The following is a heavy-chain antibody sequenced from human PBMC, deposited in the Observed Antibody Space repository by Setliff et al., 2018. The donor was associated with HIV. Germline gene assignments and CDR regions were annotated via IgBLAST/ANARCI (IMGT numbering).Heavy chain of an antibody. D-gene: IGHD6-19*01. V-gene: IGHV3-30*02. J-gene: IGHJ3*02. CDR2: IRNDASNT. CDR3: ARGQRWSRIAVALNAFDI. Sequence: GSLRLSCEASGFTFSDYGMHWVRQAPGKGLEWVTFIRNDASNTYYVDSVKGRFTISRDNSKNTLYLQMNSLRAEDTAVYYCARGQRWSRIAVALNAFDIWGQGTMVTVS. CDR1: GFTFSDYG.